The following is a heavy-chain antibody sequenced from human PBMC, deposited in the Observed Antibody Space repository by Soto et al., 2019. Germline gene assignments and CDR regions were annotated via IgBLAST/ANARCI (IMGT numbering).Heavy chain of an antibody. V-gene: IGHV3-15*07. CDR2: IKSKTDGGTI. CDR3: TTRGSLGY. CDR1: GFSFSNAW. D-gene: IGHD2-15*01. J-gene: IGHJ4*02. Sequence: EVQLVESGGGLVKPGESLRLSCAASGFSFSNAWINWVRQAPGKGLEWVGRIKSKTDGGTIDYAAPVKGRFIISRDDSSNTLYLQMNSVKTEDTAVYYCTTRGSLGYWGQGTLVTVSS.